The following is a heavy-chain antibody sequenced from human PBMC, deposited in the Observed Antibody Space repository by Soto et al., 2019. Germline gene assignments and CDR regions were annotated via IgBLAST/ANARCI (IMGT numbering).Heavy chain of an antibody. Sequence: SETLSLTCTVSGGSIRSYCWTWIRQPPGEGLEWIGCICNSGSTNYNPSLKSRVTISVDTQMNQFSLQLSSVTVADTAVYYCAGRTSLTSVEIFSGGLSGYNWVDPWGRGTLVTVSS. CDR2: ICNSGST. V-gene: IGHV4-59*08. CDR3: AGRTSLTSVEIFSGGLSGYNWVDP. J-gene: IGHJ5*01. CDR1: GGSIRSYC. D-gene: IGHD3-3*01.